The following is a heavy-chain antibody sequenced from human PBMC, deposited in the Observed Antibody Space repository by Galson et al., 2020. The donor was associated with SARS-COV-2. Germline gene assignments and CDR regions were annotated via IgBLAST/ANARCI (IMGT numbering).Heavy chain of an antibody. V-gene: IGHV1-24*01. CDR1: GYTLTELS. Sequence: ASVKVSCKVSGYTLTELSMHWVRQAPGKGLEWMGGFDPEDGETIYAQKFQGRVTMTEDTSTDTAYMELSSLRSEDTAVYYFATAPPIAAAAWFDPWGQGTLVTVSS. CDR3: ATAPPIAAAAWFDP. J-gene: IGHJ5*02. D-gene: IGHD6-13*01. CDR2: FDPEDGET.